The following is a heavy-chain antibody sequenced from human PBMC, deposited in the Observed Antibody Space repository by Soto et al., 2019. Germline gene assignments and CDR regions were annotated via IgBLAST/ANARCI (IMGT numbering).Heavy chain of an antibody. Sequence: SETLSLTCAVYDGSFSGYYWSWIRQPPGKGLEWIGEINHSGSTNYNPSLKSRVTISVDTSKNQFSLKLSSVTAADTAVYYCARVRSSSVFYYYYMDVWGKGTTVTVSS. J-gene: IGHJ6*03. CDR3: ARVRSSSVFYYYYMDV. V-gene: IGHV4-34*01. D-gene: IGHD6-6*01. CDR1: DGSFSGYY. CDR2: INHSGST.